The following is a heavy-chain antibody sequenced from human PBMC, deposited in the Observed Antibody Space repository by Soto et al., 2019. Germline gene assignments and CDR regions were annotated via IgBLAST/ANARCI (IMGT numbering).Heavy chain of an antibody. V-gene: IGHV3-30*18. CDR1: GFTFSNFG. CDR2: TSFDGNKN. Sequence: QVQLVESGGGVVQPGRSLRLSCVASGFTFSNFGMHWVRQAPGKGLEWVALTSFDGNKNYYADSVKGRFTLSRDNSKNTLYLQMNSLRAEDTALYFCAKDQKDYSGSSTYYVPYGMDVWGQGTTVTVSS. J-gene: IGHJ6*02. D-gene: IGHD3-10*01. CDR3: AKDQKDYSGSSTYYVPYGMDV.